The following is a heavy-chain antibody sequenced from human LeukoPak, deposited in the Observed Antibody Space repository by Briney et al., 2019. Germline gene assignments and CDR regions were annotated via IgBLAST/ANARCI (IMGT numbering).Heavy chain of an antibody. CDR2: ISTSGSS. D-gene: IGHD6-13*01. J-gene: IGHJ4*02. CDR3: ARAQRLRYSSSRYQDPLDY. Sequence: MPSETLSLTCTVSGGSISPCYWSFIRQPAGKGLEWIGRISTSGSSKYNPFLESRVTMSVDTSKNQFSLKVTSVTAADTAVYYCARAQRLRYSSSRYQDPLDYWGQGALVTVSS. V-gene: IGHV4-4*07. CDR1: GGSISPCY.